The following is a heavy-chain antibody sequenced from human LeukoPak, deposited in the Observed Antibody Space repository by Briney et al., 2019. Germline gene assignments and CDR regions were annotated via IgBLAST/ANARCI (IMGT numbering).Heavy chain of an antibody. Sequence: PSDTLSLTCTVSGGSTNDYFWNWIRQAPGKGLEWIGYIRYRGSTNYNPSLKSRVTISLDTSKNQFSLKLNSVTAADTAVYYCARDRAIGAFDIWGQGTMVTVSS. V-gene: IGHV4-59*12. J-gene: IGHJ3*02. CDR1: GGSTNDYF. CDR3: ARDRAIGAFDI. CDR2: IRYRGST. D-gene: IGHD2-21*01.